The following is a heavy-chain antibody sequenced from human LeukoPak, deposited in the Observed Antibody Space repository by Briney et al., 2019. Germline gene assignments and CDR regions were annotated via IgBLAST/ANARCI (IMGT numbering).Heavy chain of an antibody. CDR2: IYSGGNT. Sequence: GGSLRLSCAASGFLVSSNYMSWVRQTPGKGLEWVSIIYSGGNTYYADSVKGRFIISRDSSKNTLYLQMNSLRAEDTAVYYCAKDMEATSGDAFDIWGQGTMVTVSS. D-gene: IGHD5-12*01. CDR1: GFLVSSNY. CDR3: AKDMEATSGDAFDI. J-gene: IGHJ3*02. V-gene: IGHV3-66*01.